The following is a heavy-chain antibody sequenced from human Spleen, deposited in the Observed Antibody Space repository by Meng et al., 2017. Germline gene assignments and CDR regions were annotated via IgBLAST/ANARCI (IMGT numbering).Heavy chain of an antibody. Sequence: ASVKVSCKSSGYTFSSYYMHWVRQAPGQGLEWMGIINPRDGTARYAPKFQGRVTITTDESTSTAYMELSSLRSEDTAVYYCARTWIQLWSRVAFDIWGQGTMVTVSS. CDR3: ARTWIQLWSRVAFDI. CDR2: INPRDGTA. V-gene: IGHV1-46*01. CDR1: GYTFSSYY. J-gene: IGHJ3*02. D-gene: IGHD5-18*01.